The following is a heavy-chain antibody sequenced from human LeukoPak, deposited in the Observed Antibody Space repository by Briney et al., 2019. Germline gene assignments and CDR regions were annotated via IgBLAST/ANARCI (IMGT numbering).Heavy chain of an antibody. Sequence: SETLSLTCTVSGGSISSYYWSWIRQPPGKELEWIGYIYYSGSTNYNPSLKSRVTISVDTSKNQFSLKLSSVTAADTAVYYCARGGSDFWSGYYGSYAFDIWGQGTMVTVSS. CDR2: IYYSGST. V-gene: IGHV4-59*01. J-gene: IGHJ3*02. D-gene: IGHD3-3*01. CDR3: ARGGSDFWSGYYGSYAFDI. CDR1: GGSISSYY.